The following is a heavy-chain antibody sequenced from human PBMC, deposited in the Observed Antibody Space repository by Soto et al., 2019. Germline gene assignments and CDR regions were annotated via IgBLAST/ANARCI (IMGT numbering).Heavy chain of an antibody. V-gene: IGHV4-59*01. D-gene: IGHD3-10*01. Sequence: SETLSLTCTVSGGSISSYYWSWIRQPPGKGLEWIGYIYYSGSTNYNPSLKSRVTISVDTSKNQFSLKLSSVTAADTAVYYCARDHITMVRGFYYYYGMDVWGQGTTVTVSS. J-gene: IGHJ6*02. CDR1: GGSISSYY. CDR3: ARDHITMVRGFYYYYGMDV. CDR2: IYYSGST.